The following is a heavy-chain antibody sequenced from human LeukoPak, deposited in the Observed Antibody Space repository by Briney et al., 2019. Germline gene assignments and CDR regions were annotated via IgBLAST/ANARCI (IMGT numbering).Heavy chain of an antibody. V-gene: IGHV1-18*01. CDR1: GYTFTSYG. CDR2: ISAYNGNT. D-gene: IGHD3-3*01. J-gene: IGHJ4*02. Sequence: ASVKVSCKASGYTFTSYGISWVRQAPGQGLEWMGWISAYNGNTNYAQKLQGRVTMNTDTSTSTAYMELRSLRSDDTAVYYCARDRDDFWSGYVVIDYWGQGTLVTVSS. CDR3: ARDRDDFWSGYVVIDY.